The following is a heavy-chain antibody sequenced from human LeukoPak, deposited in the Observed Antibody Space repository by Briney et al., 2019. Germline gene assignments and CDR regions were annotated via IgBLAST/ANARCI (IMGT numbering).Heavy chain of an antibody. CDR1: GFTFDDYG. D-gene: IGHD6-13*01. CDR3: ARHRIAAAGVFNY. J-gene: IGHJ4*02. V-gene: IGHV3-20*04. CDR2: INWNGGST. Sequence: GGSLRLSCAASGFTFDDYGMSWVRQAPGKGLEWVSGINWNGGSTGYADSVKGRFTISRDNAKNSLYLQMNSLRAEDTAVYCCARHRIAAAGVFNYWGQGTLVTVSS.